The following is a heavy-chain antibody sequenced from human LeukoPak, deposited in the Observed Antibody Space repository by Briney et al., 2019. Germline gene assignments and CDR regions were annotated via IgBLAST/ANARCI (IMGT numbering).Heavy chain of an antibody. V-gene: IGHV3-53*01. CDR1: GFTVSSNY. CDR2: IYSGGST. J-gene: IGHJ4*02. D-gene: IGHD3-16*01. Sequence: GGSLRLSCAASGFTVSSNYMSWGRQAPGKGLEWVSVIYSGGSTYYADSVKGRFTISRDNSKNTLYLQMNSLRAEDTAVYYCARGKYYDYVWGSYPTPPYYFDYWGQGTLVTVSS. CDR3: ARGKYYDYVWGSYPTPPYYFDY.